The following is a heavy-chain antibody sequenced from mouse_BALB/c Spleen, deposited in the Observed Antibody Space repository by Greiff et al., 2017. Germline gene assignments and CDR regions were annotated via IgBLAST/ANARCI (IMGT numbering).Heavy chain of an antibody. J-gene: IGHJ4*01. V-gene: IGHV2-9*02. CDR1: GFSLTSYG. CDR3: AREPSMITNAMDY. CDR2: IWAGGST. D-gene: IGHD2-4*01. Sequence: QVQLQQSGPGLVAPSQSLSITCTVSGFSLTSYGVHWVRQPPGKGLEWLGVIWAGGSTNYNSALMSRLSISKDNSKSQVFLKMNSLQTDDTAMYYCAREPSMITNAMDYWGQGTSVTVSS.